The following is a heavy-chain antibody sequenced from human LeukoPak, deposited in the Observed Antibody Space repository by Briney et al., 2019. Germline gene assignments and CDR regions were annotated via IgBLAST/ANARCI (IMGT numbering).Heavy chain of an antibody. CDR3: AKDKYSSSWYRWFDP. J-gene: IGHJ5*02. CDR2: ISGTGGRI. V-gene: IGHV3-23*01. Sequence: GGSLRLSGAASGFIFSNYALSWVRQAPGKGLEWVAGISGTGGRIYHADSVKGRFTISRDNSKNTLYLQMNSLRVEDTAPYYCAKDKYSSSWYRWFDPWGQGTLVTVSS. D-gene: IGHD6-13*01. CDR1: GFIFSNYA.